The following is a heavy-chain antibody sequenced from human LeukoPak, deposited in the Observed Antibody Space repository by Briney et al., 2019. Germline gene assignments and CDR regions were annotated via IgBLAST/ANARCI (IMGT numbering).Heavy chain of an antibody. Sequence: PSETLSLTCAVYGGSLSGYSWCWIRQPPGKGLEWIGELNHSGSTNYNPSLKSRVTISVDTSKNQFSLKLSSVTAADSAFYYCARVPGRPAAVFDYWGQGTLVTVSS. J-gene: IGHJ4*02. V-gene: IGHV4-34*01. CDR2: LNHSGST. D-gene: IGHD2-2*01. CDR3: ARVPGRPAAVFDY. CDR1: GGSLSGYS.